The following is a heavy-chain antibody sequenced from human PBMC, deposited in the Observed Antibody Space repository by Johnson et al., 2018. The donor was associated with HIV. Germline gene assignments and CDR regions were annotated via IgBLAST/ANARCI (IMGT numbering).Heavy chain of an antibody. D-gene: IGHD6-13*01. J-gene: IGHJ3*02. Sequence: MQLVESGGGVVQPGGSLRLSCAASGFTFSSYGMHWVRQAPGKGLEWVAFIRYDGSNQYYADSVKGRFTISRDNSKNTLYLQMNSLRAEDTAVYYCAKDWGIAAAGTDAFDIWGQGTMVTVSS. CDR2: IRYDGSNQ. CDR3: AKDWGIAAAGTDAFDI. CDR1: GFTFSSYG. V-gene: IGHV3-30*02.